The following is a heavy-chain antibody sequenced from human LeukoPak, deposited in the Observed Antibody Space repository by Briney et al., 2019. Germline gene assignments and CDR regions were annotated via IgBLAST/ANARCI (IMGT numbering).Heavy chain of an antibody. V-gene: IGHV1-8*01. D-gene: IGHD3-10*01. CDR2: MSPNSGDT. CDR1: GYTFTSYD. CDR3: ARAMVQKERYMDV. J-gene: IGHJ6*02. Sequence: ASVKVSCKASGYTFTSYDFNWVRQATGQRPEWMGWMSPNSGDTGYAQKFQDRVTMTRNTSISTAYMKLSSLRSDDTAVYYCARAMVQKERYMDVWGQGSTVTVSS.